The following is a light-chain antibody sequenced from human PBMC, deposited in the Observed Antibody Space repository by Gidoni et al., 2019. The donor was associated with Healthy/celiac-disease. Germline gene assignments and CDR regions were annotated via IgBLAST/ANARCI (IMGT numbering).Light chain of an antibody. J-gene: IGKJ4*01. CDR1: PSVSSY. CDR2: DAS. CDR3: MQGSKWPKT. Sequence: EIVLTQSPATLSLSPWDRATLSCRASPSVSSYLAWYQQKPGQAPRLLIYDASNRATGIPARFSGSGSGTDFTLTISSLEPEDFGVYYCMQGSKWPKTFGGGTRVEIK. V-gene: IGKV3-11*01.